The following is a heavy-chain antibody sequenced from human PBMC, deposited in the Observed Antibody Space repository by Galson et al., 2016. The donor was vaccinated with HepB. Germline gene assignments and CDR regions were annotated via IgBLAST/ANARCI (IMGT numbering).Heavy chain of an antibody. J-gene: IGHJ4*02. CDR2: IWYDGNNK. V-gene: IGHV3-33*01. Sequence: SLRLSCAASGFIFSNYGFHWVRQAPGKGLEWVALIWYDGNNKYYADSVKGRFTISRDNSKNTLYLQMNSLRVEDTAVYYCASGLRGSYWGLGYWGQGTLVTVSS. CDR3: ASGLRGSYWGLGY. CDR1: GFIFSNYG. D-gene: IGHD1-26*01.